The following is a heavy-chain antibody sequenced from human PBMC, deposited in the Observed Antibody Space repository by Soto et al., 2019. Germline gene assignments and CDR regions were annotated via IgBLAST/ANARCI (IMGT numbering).Heavy chain of an antibody. CDR2: INHSGST. CDR1: GGSFSGYY. D-gene: IGHD1-26*01. CDR3: ARGKLELLTKYFDY. V-gene: IGHV4-34*01. Sequence: SETLSLTCAVYGGSFSGYYWTWIRQPPGTGLEWIGEINHSGSTNYNPSLKSRVTISVDTSKNQFSLKLSSVTAADTAVYYCARGKLELLTKYFDYWGQGTLVTVSS. J-gene: IGHJ4*02.